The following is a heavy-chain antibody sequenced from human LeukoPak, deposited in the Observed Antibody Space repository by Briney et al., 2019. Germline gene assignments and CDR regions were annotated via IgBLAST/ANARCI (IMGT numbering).Heavy chain of an antibody. D-gene: IGHD3-22*01. Sequence: GGSLRLSCAASGFTFSSYAMSWVRQAPGKGLEWVSVISGSGGNTYYADFVKGRFTIPRDNSKNTLFLQMNSLRAEDTALYYCAKAPFSIGYSPADYWGQGTLVTVSS. CDR2: ISGSGGNT. J-gene: IGHJ4*02. CDR3: AKAPFSIGYSPADY. CDR1: GFTFSSYA. V-gene: IGHV3-23*01.